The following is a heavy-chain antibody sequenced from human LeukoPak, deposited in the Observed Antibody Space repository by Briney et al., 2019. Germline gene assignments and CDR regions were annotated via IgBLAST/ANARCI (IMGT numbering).Heavy chain of an antibody. D-gene: IGHD6-6*01. CDR2: INPNSGGT. CDR3: ASPLYSSSHFDY. Sequence: ASVTVSCMASGYTFTGYYMHWVRQAPGQGLEWVGRINPNSGGTNYAQKFQGRVTMTRDTSISTAYMELSRLRSDDTAVYYCASPLYSSSHFDYWGQGALVTVSS. J-gene: IGHJ4*02. CDR1: GYTFTGYY. V-gene: IGHV1-2*06.